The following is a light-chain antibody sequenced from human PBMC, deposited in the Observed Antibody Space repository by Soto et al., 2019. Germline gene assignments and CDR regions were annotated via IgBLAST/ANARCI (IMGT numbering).Light chain of an antibody. CDR1: SSDVGGYNY. CDR3: SLYAGSNNFGDV. V-gene: IGLV2-8*01. J-gene: IGLJ1*01. Sequence: QSVLTQPPSASGSPGQSVTISCTGTSSDVGGYNYVSWYQQHPGKAPKLMIYEVSKRPSGVPDRFSGSKSGNTASLTVSGLQAEDEADYYCSLYAGSNNFGDVFGSGTKVTVL. CDR2: EVS.